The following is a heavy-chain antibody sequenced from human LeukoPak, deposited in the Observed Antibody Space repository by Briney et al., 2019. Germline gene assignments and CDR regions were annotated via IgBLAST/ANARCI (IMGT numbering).Heavy chain of an antibody. J-gene: IGHJ6*03. CDR3: AKSHYYGYYYMDV. CDR2: INRSGGGT. V-gene: IGHV3-23*01. Sequence: GGTLRLSCAASGFSFSTYGMSWVRQAPGKWLEWVSAINRSGGGTYYAESVKGRFTISRDNSKDTLYLQMSSLRTEDTAIYYCAKSHYYGYYYMDVWGKGTTVTISS. CDR1: GFSFSTYG.